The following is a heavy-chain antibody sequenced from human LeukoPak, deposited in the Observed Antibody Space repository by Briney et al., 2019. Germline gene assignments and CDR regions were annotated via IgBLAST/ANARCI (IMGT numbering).Heavy chain of an antibody. J-gene: IGHJ4*02. CDR1: GDSVSISNTVG. CDR3: ARGWLRLGFDS. D-gene: IGHD5-12*01. V-gene: IGHV6-1*01. CDR2: TYYSSKWSF. Sequence: SQTLSLTFAISGDSVSISNTVGWNWIRQSPSGGLEWLGRTYYSSKWSFDYAVSVKGRIGINPDTSKNQFSLQLNSVTPEDTAVYYCARGWLRLGFDSWGQGILVTVSA.